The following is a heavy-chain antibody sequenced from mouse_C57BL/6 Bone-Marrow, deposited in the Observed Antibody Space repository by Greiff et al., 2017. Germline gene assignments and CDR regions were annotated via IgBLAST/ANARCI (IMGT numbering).Heavy chain of an antibody. D-gene: IGHD4-1*01. CDR2: IYPRSGNT. Sequence: VQLQQSGAELARPGASMKLSCKASGYTFTSYGISWVKQRTGQGLEWIGEIYPRSGNTYYNEKFKGKATLTADKSSSTAYMELRSLTSEDSAVYVCGRGRLGGFAYWGQGTLVTVSA. CDR1: GYTFTSYG. CDR3: GRGRLGGFAY. J-gene: IGHJ3*01. V-gene: IGHV1-81*01.